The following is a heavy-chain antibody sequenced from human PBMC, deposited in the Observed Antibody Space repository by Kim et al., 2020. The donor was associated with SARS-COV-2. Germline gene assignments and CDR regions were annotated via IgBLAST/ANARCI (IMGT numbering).Heavy chain of an antibody. Sequence: SETLSLTCAVRGGSLSGYYWTWIRQPPGKGLEWIGEISRSGATNYNPSLKSRVLISVDTSTSLFSLGLNSVTTADTATYYCARGRSEYFGSGSARYFDLWGGGYLVTVPS. CDR2: ISRSGAT. V-gene: IGHV4-34*01. J-gene: IGHJ2*01. D-gene: IGHD3-10*01. CDR3: ARGRSEYFGSGSARYFDL. CDR1: GGSLSGYY.